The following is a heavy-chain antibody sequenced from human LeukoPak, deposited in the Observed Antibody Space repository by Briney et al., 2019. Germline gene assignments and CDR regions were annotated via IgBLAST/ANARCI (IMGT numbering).Heavy chain of an antibody. D-gene: IGHD3-3*01. Sequence: GGSLRLSCAASGFTFSTYSMNWVRKAPGKGMEWVSSISSSSSYIYYADSVKGRFTISRDNARNSLYLQMNSLRAEDTAVYYCARIGGYDFWSGYYTDYWGQGTLVTVSS. V-gene: IGHV3-21*01. CDR2: ISSSSSYI. J-gene: IGHJ4*02. CDR3: ARIGGYDFWSGYYTDY. CDR1: GFTFSTYS.